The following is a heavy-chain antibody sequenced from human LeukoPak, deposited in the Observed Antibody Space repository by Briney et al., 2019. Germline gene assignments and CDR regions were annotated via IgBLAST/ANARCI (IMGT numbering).Heavy chain of an antibody. CDR1: GYTFTSYD. CDR2: IIPIFGTA. V-gene: IGHV1-69*13. D-gene: IGHD2/OR15-2a*01. CDR3: ARVVYAGAFDI. Sequence: SVKVSCKASGYTFTSYDINWVRQATGQGLEWMGGIIPIFGTANYAQKFQGRVTITADESTSTAYMELSSLRSEDTAVYYCARVVYAGAFDIWGQGTMVTVSS. J-gene: IGHJ3*02.